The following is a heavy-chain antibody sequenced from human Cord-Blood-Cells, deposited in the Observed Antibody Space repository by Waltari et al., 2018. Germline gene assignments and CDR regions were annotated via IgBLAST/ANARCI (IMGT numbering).Heavy chain of an antibody. CDR2: INHSGNT. Sequence: QVQLQQWGAGLLKPSETLSLTCAVYGGSFSGYYWSWIRQPPGKGREWVGEINHSGNTNNNPARKNRVTISVDTSKNQFSLKLSSVTAADTAVYYCARRGQLGICYWGQGTLVTVSS. V-gene: IGHV4-34*01. J-gene: IGHJ4*02. D-gene: IGHD7-27*01. CDR1: GGSFSGYY. CDR3: ARRGQLGICY.